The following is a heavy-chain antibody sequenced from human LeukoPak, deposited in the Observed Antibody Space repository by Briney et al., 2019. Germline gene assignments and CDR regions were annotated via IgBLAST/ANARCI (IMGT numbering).Heavy chain of an antibody. J-gene: IGHJ5*02. CDR2: IYYSGST. D-gene: IGHD2-15*01. CDR1: GGSISSYY. Sequence: PSETLSLTCTVSGGSISSYYWSWIRQPPGKGLEWIGYIYYSGSTNYNPSLKSRVTISVDTSKNQFSLKLSSVTAADTAVYYCARDHVRYCSGGSCYGGWFDPWGQGTLVTVSS. V-gene: IGHV4-59*01. CDR3: ARDHVRYCSGGSCYGGWFDP.